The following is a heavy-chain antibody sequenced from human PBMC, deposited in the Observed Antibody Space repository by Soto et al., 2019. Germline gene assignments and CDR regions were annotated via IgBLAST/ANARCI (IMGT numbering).Heavy chain of an antibody. CDR3: AKSGLFDSSGYHHPHFDS. CDR2: ISGSANIA. V-gene: IGHV3-23*01. D-gene: IGHD3-22*01. CDR1: GFTFRSFT. Sequence: PGGSLRLSCAASGFTFRSFTMNWVRQAPGKGLEWVSTISGSANIAYYADSVKGRFTIARDNSNSTLFLQMNSLRAEDTAVYYRAKSGLFDSSGYHHPHFDSWGPGALVTVSS. J-gene: IGHJ4*02.